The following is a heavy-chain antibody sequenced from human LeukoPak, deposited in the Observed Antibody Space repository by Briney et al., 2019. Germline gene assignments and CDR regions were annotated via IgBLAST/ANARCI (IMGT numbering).Heavy chain of an antibody. Sequence: GGSLRLSCAASGFTFSSYAMSWVRQAPGKGLEWVSAISGSGGSTYYADSVRGRFTISRDNSRSTLYLQMNSLRAEDTAVYYCARDLSYCSSTSCYYFDYWGQGTLVTVSS. V-gene: IGHV3-23*01. D-gene: IGHD2-2*01. CDR2: ISGSGGST. CDR1: GFTFSSYA. CDR3: ARDLSYCSSTSCYYFDY. J-gene: IGHJ4*02.